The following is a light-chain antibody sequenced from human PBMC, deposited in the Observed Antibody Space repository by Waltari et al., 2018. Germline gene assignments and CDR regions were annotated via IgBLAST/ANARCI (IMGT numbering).Light chain of an antibody. V-gene: IGKV3-15*01. CDR1: QSVNNN. J-gene: IGKJ1*01. CDR3: QQYNNWWT. CDR2: GAS. Sequence: EIVMTQSPATLSVSPGERATLSCRTSQSVNNNLAWYQQKPGQAPRLLIYGASTRATGIAARFSGSGSGTEFTLTISSLQSEDFAVYYCQQYNNWWTFGQGTKVDI.